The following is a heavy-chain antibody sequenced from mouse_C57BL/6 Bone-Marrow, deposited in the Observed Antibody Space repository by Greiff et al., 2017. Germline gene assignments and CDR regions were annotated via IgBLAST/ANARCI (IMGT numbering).Heavy chain of an antibody. Sequence: DVKLVESGPGLVKPSQSLSLTCSVTGYSITSGYYWNWIRQFPGNKLEWMGYISYDGSNNYNPSLKNRISITRDTSKNQFFLKLNSVTTEDTATYYCGSSPWYFDVWGTGTTVTVSS. V-gene: IGHV3-6*01. CDR1: GYSITSGYY. J-gene: IGHJ1*03. D-gene: IGHD1-1*01. CDR2: ISYDGSN. CDR3: GSSPWYFDV.